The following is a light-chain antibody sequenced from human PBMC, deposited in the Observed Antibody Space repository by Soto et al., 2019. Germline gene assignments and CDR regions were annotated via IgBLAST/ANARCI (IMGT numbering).Light chain of an antibody. V-gene: IGLV2-14*01. J-gene: IGLJ2*01. Sequence: QSALTQPASVSGSPGQSITISCTGSSSDFGGYNYVSWYQQHPGKAPNLIIYDVSNRPSGVSNRFSGSKSGNTASLTISGLQAEDEADYYCSSYTSSSTLVFGGGTKVTVL. CDR2: DVS. CDR3: SSYTSSSTLV. CDR1: SSDFGGYNY.